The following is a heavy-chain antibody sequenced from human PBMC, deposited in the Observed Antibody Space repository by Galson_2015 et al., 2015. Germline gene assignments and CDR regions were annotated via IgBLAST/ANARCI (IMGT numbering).Heavy chain of an antibody. D-gene: IGHD3-10*01. J-gene: IGHJ4*02. Sequence: SVKVSCKASGYTFTSYGISWVRQAPGQGLEWMGWISAYNGNTNYAQKLQGRVTMTTDTSTSTAYMELRSLRSDDTAVYYCARDDPYYYGSGSYSWGYWGQGTLVTVSS. CDR2: ISAYNGNT. V-gene: IGHV1-18*01. CDR3: ARDDPYYYGSGSYSWGY. CDR1: GYTFTSYG.